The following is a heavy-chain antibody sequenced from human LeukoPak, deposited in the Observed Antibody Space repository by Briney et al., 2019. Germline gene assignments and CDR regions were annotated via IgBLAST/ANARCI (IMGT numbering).Heavy chain of an antibody. CDR3: SRGLDSRKLGY. CDR2: IHPSGML. J-gene: IGHJ4*02. CDR1: GASFSSGDQY. V-gene: IGHV4-31*03. D-gene: IGHD3-22*01. Sequence: SETLSLTCTVSGASFSSGDQYWNWIRQSPGKGLEWIGSIHPSGMLYNNPSLESRVTISIDTSKNQFSLNLNSVTAADTAVYFCSRGLDSRKLGYWGQGTLITVSS.